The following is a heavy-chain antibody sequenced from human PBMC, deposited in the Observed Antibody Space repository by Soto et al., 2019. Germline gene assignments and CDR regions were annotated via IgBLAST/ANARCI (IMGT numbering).Heavy chain of an antibody. J-gene: IGHJ6*02. CDR3: ARQRPTDGRWEFANYYGMDV. CDR1: GGSFSAYY. CDR2: IIHSEST. Sequence: ASETLSLTCAVYGGSFSAYYLSWVRQPPGKGLEWIGEIIHSESTKYNPSLKSRVTISVDTSKNQFSLKLSSVTAADTAVYYCARQRPTDGRWEFANYYGMDVWGQGTPVTVSS. V-gene: IGHV4-34*12. D-gene: IGHD1-26*01.